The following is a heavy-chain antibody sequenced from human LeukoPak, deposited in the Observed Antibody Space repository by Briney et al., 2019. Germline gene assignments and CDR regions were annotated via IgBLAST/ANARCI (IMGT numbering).Heavy chain of an antibody. D-gene: IGHD3-3*01. CDR2: ISSSSTI. CDR3: AKGLGVGVYEAFDI. Sequence: GGSLRLSCAASGFTFSSYSMNWVRQAPGKGLEWVSYISSSSTIYYADSVKGRFTISRDNAKNSLYLQMNSLRAEDTAVYYCAKGLGVGVYEAFDIWGQGTMVTVSS. CDR1: GFTFSSYS. J-gene: IGHJ3*02. V-gene: IGHV3-48*01.